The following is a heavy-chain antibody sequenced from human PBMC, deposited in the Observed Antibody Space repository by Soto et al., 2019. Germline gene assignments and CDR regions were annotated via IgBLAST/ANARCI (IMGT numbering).Heavy chain of an antibody. CDR2: IYYSGST. J-gene: IGHJ6*03. V-gene: IGHV4-59*08. CDR3: ARGDVVAGLYYYYYMDV. Sequence: SETLSLTCTVSGGSISSYYWSWIRQPPRKGLEWIGYIYYSGSTNYNPSLKSRVTISVDTSKNQFSLKLSSVTAADTAVYYCARGDVVAGLYYYYYMDVWGKGTTVTVSS. D-gene: IGHD5-12*01. CDR1: GGSISSYY.